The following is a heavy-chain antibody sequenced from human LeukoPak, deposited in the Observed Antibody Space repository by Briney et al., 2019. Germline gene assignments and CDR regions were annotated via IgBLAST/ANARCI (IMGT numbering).Heavy chain of an antibody. D-gene: IGHD1-26*01. CDR2: IRYDGSNK. Sequence: GGSLRLSCAASGFTFSSYGMHWVRQAPGKGLEGVAFIRYDGSNKYYADSVKGRFTISRDNSKNTLYLQMNSLRAEDTAVYYCAREYSGSRGGSWFDPWGQGTLVTVSS. CDR1: GFTFSSYG. J-gene: IGHJ5*02. CDR3: AREYSGSRGGSWFDP. V-gene: IGHV3-30*02.